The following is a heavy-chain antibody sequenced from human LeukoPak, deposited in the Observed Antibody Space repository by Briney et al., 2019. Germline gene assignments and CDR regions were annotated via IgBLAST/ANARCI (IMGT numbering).Heavy chain of an antibody. CDR3: ARGFAPAYNFGVFDS. J-gene: IGHJ4*02. Sequence: GGSLRLSCAASGFSVRNNYMIWVRQAPGKGLEWVSLLYTGGETNYADSVKGRFTISRDISKNTVSLQMNSLRVDDTAVYYCARGFAPAYNFGVFDSWGQGTVVTVSP. D-gene: IGHD5-18*01. V-gene: IGHV3-53*01. CDR1: GFSVRNNY. CDR2: LYTGGET.